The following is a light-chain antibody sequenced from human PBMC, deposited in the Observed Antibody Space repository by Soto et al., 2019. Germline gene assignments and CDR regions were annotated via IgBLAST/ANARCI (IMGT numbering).Light chain of an antibody. V-gene: IGLV2-14*01. J-gene: IGLJ3*02. Sequence: QSALTQPASVSGSPGQSITISCTGTSSDIGAYDYVSWYQQHPGQAPKVMIYDVSKRPSGVSYRFSGSKSGNTASLTISGLQAEDEADYYCSSYTTGSTRVFGGGTKLTVL. CDR1: SSDIGAYDY. CDR3: SSYTTGSTRV. CDR2: DVS.